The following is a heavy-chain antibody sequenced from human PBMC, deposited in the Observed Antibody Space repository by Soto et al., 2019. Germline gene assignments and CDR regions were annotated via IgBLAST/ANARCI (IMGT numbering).Heavy chain of an antibody. CDR2: IWYDGSNK. Sequence: PGGSLRLSCAASGFTFSSYGMHWVRQAPGKGLEWVAVIWYDGSNKYYADSVKGRFTISRDNSKNTLYLQMNSLRAEDTAVYYCARDHYGDYYYYYMDVWGKGTTVTVSS. J-gene: IGHJ6*03. V-gene: IGHV3-33*01. CDR1: GFTFSSYG. CDR3: ARDHYGDYYYYYMDV. D-gene: IGHD4-17*01.